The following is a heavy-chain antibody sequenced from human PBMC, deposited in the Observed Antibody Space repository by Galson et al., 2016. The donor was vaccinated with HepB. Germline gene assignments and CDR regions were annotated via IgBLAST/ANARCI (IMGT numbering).Heavy chain of an antibody. Sequence: SVTVSCKASGFTFPNSAVQWVRLARGQRLEWIGWIVAVSGDTNYAQKFQERVTITRDTSTGTAYMELSSLRSDDTAVYYCAAFSGYCDRTSCFPSFDYWGQGTLVTVSS. CDR2: IVAVSGDT. CDR1: GFTFPNSA. D-gene: IGHD2-2*03. J-gene: IGHJ4*02. CDR3: AAFSGYCDRTSCFPSFDY. V-gene: IGHV1-58*01.